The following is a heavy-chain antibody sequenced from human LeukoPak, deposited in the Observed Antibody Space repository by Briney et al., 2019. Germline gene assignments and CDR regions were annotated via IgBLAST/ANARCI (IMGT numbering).Heavy chain of an antibody. CDR2: IHSGGST. CDR1: GFTFSTAW. V-gene: IGHV3-66*01. CDR3: ARAQWLTEYYFDY. D-gene: IGHD6-19*01. J-gene: IGHJ4*02. Sequence: GGSLRLSCVASGFTFSTAWMSWVRQAPGKGLEWVSIIHSGGSTYYADSVKGRFIISRDDSKNTLFLQMNSLRDEDTAMYYCARAQWLTEYYFDYWGQGALVTVSS.